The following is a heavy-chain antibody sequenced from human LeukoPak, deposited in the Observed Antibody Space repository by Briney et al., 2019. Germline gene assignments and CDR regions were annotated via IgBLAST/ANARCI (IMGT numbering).Heavy chain of an antibody. CDR3: ASHGDYVTTD. J-gene: IGHJ4*02. CDR2: ISGSGATT. V-gene: IGHV3-23*01. Sequence: GGSLRLSCAASGFIFTSYAMSWVRHTPGKGLEWVSGISGSGATTYYADSVKGRLTISRDNSKNTVYLQMNSLRAEDTAVYYCASHGDYVTTDWGQGTLVTVSS. D-gene: IGHD4-17*01. CDR1: GFIFTSYA.